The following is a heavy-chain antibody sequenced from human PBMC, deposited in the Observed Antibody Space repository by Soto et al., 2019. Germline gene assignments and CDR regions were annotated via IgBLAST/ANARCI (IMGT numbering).Heavy chain of an antibody. CDR2: IYSGGST. V-gene: IGHV3-66*02. J-gene: IGHJ4*02. CDR3: ARTRPKIGIPYDY. Sequence: GGSLRLSCAASGFTVSSNYMSWVRQAPGKGLEWVSVIYSGGSTYYADSVKGRFTISRDNSKNTLYLQMNSLRAEDTAVYYCARTRPKIGIPYDYWGQGTLVTVSS. CDR1: GFTVSSNY. D-gene: IGHD5-18*01.